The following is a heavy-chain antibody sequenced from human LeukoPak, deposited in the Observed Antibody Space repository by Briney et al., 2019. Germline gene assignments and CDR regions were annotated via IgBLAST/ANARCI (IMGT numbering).Heavy chain of an antibody. CDR1: GFTFSSYG. Sequence: PGGSLRLSCAASGFTFSSYGLHWVRQAPGKGLEWVAFIRYDGSNKYYANSVKGRFTISRDNSKNTLYLQMISLRAEDTAVYYCAKAGDSPHNYYDPYYYYYMGVCGEGTTVTISS. CDR3: AKAGDSPHNYYDPYYYYYMGV. CDR2: IRYDGSNK. V-gene: IGHV3-30*02. J-gene: IGHJ6*03. D-gene: IGHD3-22*01.